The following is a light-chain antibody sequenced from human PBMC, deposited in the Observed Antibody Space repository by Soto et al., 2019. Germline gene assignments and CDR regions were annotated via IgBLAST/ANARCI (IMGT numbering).Light chain of an antibody. Sequence: QSALTQPASVSGSPGQSITISCTGTSSDVGAYNYVSWYQQHPGKAPKLMIYEVTNRPSGVSNRFSGAKSGNTASLTISGLQAEDEADYYCSSYTTSSTLVFGGGTKGTVL. CDR2: EVT. V-gene: IGLV2-14*01. CDR3: SSYTTSSTLV. J-gene: IGLJ2*01. CDR1: SSDVGAYNY.